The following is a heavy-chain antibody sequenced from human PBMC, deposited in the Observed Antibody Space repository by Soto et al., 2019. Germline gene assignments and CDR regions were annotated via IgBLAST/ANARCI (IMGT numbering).Heavy chain of an antibody. V-gene: IGHV1-2*02. CDR3: ARETLAFDP. J-gene: IGHJ5*02. CDR1: GYTFTGHY. CDR2: INPNSGDT. D-gene: IGHD1-1*01. Sequence: QVQLVQSGAEVKKPGASVKVSCKASGYTFTGHYIHWVRQAPGQGLEWMGWINPNSGDTNYVQKFQGRVTMTRDTSISTAYMELIRLTSDDTAVYYCARETLAFDPWGQGTLVTVSS.